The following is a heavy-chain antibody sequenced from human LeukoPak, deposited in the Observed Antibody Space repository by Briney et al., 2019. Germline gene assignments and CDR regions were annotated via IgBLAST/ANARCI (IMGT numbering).Heavy chain of an antibody. CDR1: GYTFTSYT. CDR2: IIPIFGTP. Sequence: SVKVSCKASGYTFTSYTISWVRQAPGQGLEWMGGIIPIFGTPHYAQKFQDRVTITADASTSTAYMELSSLRSEDTAVYYCARAYMTATRHFDSWGQGTLVTVSS. CDR3: ARAYMTATRHFDS. J-gene: IGHJ4*02. V-gene: IGHV1-69*13. D-gene: IGHD2-21*02.